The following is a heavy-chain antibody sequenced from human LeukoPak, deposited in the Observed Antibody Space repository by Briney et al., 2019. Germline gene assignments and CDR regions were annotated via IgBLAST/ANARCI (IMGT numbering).Heavy chain of an antibody. D-gene: IGHD3-16*01. CDR2: ISASGAST. Sequence: GGSLRLSCVASGFTFSTYSMNWVRQAPGKGLEWVSSISASGASTYYADSVKGRFTISRDNSKSTLYLQMNGLRVEDTAIYYCAKDPVGVLDAFDVWGQGTVVTASS. CDR1: GFTFSTYS. J-gene: IGHJ3*01. V-gene: IGHV3-23*01. CDR3: AKDPVGVLDAFDV.